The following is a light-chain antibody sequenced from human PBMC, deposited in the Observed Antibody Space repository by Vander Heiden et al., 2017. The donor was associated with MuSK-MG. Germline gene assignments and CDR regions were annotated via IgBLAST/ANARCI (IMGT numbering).Light chain of an antibody. CDR1: SSDVGGYNY. CDR2: DVS. CDR3: SSYTSSSNSVV. Sequence: QSAMPQPASVSEAPAQSIPIPCSGTSSDVGGYNYVSWYQKHQGKAPKLMIYDVSNRTSGVSNRFSGSKSGNTASLTISGLQAEDEADYYCSSYTSSSNSVVFGGGTKLTVL. J-gene: IGLJ2*01. V-gene: IGLV2-14*01.